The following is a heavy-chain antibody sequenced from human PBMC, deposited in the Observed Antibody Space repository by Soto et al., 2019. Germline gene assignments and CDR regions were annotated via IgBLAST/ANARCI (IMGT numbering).Heavy chain of an antibody. CDR1: GYTFTSYG. D-gene: IGHD6-19*01. CDR2: ISAYNGNT. Sequence: ASVKVSCKASGYTFTSYGISWVRQAPGQGLEWMGWISAYNGNTNYAQKLQGRVTMATDTSTSTAYMELRSLRSDDTAVYYCARVRGDSSGSTVGYFDYWRQGTLVTVSS. CDR3: ARVRGDSSGSTVGYFDY. J-gene: IGHJ4*02. V-gene: IGHV1-18*01.